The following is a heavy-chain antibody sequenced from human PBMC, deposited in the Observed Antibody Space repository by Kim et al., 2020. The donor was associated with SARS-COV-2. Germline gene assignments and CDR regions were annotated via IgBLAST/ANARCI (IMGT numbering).Heavy chain of an antibody. CDR3: ASHSGSYYVIDY. J-gene: IGHJ4*02. D-gene: IGHD1-26*01. Sequence: SYEQRFQGRVAMTRDTSTSTAYMELSSLRSEDTAVYYCASHSGSYYVIDYWGQGTLVTVSS. V-gene: IGHV1-46*01.